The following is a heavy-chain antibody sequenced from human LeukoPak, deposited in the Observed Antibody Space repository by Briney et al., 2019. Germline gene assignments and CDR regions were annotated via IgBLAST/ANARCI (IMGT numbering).Heavy chain of an antibody. CDR1: GCNFNDYG. V-gene: IGHV3-20*04. CDR3: AREWEGCSTTDCPFDF. J-gene: IGHJ4*02. CDR2: INWNGDDT. D-gene: IGHD2-2*01. Sequence: GGSLRLSCAASGCNFNDYGMSWVRQVLGKRLEWVSGINWNGDDTNYADSVKGRFTISRDNAKKSLYLEMSSLRAEDTALYYCAREWEGCSTTDCPFDFWGQGTLVTVSS.